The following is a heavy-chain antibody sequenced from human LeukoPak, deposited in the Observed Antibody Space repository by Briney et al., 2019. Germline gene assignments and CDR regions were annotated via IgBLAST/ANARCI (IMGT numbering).Heavy chain of an antibody. CDR2: VSFDGRNE. CDR1: GFTFSNCA. J-gene: IGHJ4*02. V-gene: IGHV3-30*14. Sequence: PGGSLRLSCAASGFTFSNCAMHWVRQAPGKGLEWVAVVSFDGRNEYYADFVKGRFTISRDNSKNTLYLQMNSLRAEDTAVYYCASYYYDSSGYSGLGYWGQGTLVTVSS. CDR3: ASYYYDSSGYSGLGY. D-gene: IGHD3-22*01.